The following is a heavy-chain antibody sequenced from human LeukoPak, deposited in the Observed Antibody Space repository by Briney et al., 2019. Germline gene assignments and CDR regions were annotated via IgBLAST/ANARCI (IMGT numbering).Heavy chain of an antibody. Sequence: GRSLRLSCAASGFTVSSNYMSWVRPAPGKGLEWVSVIYSGGSTYYADSVKGRFTISRDNSKNTLYLQMNSLRAEDTAVYYCAGGGFGELFLYWGQGTLVTVSS. J-gene: IGHJ4*02. CDR3: AGGGFGELFLY. CDR1: GFTVSSNY. V-gene: IGHV3-66*01. D-gene: IGHD3-10*01. CDR2: IYSGGST.